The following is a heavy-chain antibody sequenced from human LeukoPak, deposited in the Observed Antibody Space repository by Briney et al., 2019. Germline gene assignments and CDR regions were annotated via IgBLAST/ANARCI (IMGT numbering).Heavy chain of an antibody. J-gene: IGHJ4*02. D-gene: IGHD7-27*01. Sequence: GGSLRLSRAASGFTFRSYGVHWVRQAPGKGLEWVAFIRYDGNNKYYGDSVKGRFTISRDNSKNTLYLQMNSLRAEDTAVYYCARVSNWALWDCWGQGTLVTVSS. CDR2: IRYDGNNK. CDR3: ARVSNWALWDC. V-gene: IGHV3-30*02. CDR1: GFTFRSYG.